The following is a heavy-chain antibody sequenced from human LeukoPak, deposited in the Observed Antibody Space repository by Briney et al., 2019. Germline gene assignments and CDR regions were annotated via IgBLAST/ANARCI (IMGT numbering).Heavy chain of an antibody. D-gene: IGHD6-19*01. V-gene: IGHV1-69*06. CDR1: GGTFSSYA. J-gene: IGHJ4*02. CDR3: ARDRVGVGSSGWEN. Sequence: VASVKVSCKASGGTFSSYAISWVRQAPGQGLEWMGGIIPIFGTANYAQKFQGRVTITADKSTSTAYMELSSLTSDDTAVYYCARDRVGVGSSGWENWGQGTLVTVSS. CDR2: IIPIFGTA.